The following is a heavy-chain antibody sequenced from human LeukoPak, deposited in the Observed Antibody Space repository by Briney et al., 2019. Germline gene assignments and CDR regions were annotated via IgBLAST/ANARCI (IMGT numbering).Heavy chain of an antibody. J-gene: IGHJ6*04. V-gene: IGHV4-34*01. Sequence: SETPSLTCAVYGGSFSGYYWSWIRQPPGKGLEWIGEINHSGSTNYNPSLKSRVTISVDTSKNQFSLKLSSVTAADTAVYYCARKSYGMDVWGKGTTVTVSS. CDR3: ARKSYGMDV. CDR2: INHSGST. CDR1: GGSFSGYY.